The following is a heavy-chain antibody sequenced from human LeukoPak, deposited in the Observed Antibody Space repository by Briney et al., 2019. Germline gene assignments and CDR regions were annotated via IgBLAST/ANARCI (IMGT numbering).Heavy chain of an antibody. V-gene: IGHV3-23*01. CDR1: GFTFSSYA. CDR3: AKDIVLMVYGSSTFDY. Sequence: GGSLRLSCAASGFTFSSYAMSWVRQAPGKGLEWVSAISGSGGSTYYADSVKGRFTISRDNSKNTLYLQMNSLRAEDTAVYYCAKDIVLMVYGSSTFDYWGQGTLVTVSS. D-gene: IGHD2-8*01. CDR2: ISGSGGST. J-gene: IGHJ4*02.